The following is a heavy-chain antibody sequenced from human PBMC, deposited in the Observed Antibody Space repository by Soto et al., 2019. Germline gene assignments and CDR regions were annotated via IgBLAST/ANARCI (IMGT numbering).Heavy chain of an antibody. V-gene: IGHV1-18*01. J-gene: IGHJ4*02. Sequence: ASVKVSCKASGYTFISHGLTWVRQAPGQGLEWMGWISAYNGHANYAQNLQGRVTMTTDTSTTTAYMELRSLRSDDTAVYYCARVSQYYYDSSGYLYYFDYWGQGTLVTVSS. CDR1: GYTFISHG. CDR2: ISAYNGHA. CDR3: ARVSQYYYDSSGYLYYFDY. D-gene: IGHD3-22*01.